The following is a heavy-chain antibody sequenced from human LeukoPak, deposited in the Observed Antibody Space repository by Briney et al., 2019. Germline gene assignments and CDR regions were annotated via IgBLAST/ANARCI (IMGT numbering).Heavy chain of an antibody. CDR1: GFTFSSYS. J-gene: IGHJ4*02. V-gene: IGHV3-21*01. CDR2: ISSSRSYI. CDR3: ARGGATRGRFEN. D-gene: IGHD1-26*01. Sequence: GGSLRLSCAASGFTFSSYSMNWVRQAPGKGLEWVSSISSSRSYIYYADSVKGRFTISRDNAKNSLYLQMNSLRAEGTAVYYCARGGATRGRFENWGQGTLVTVSS.